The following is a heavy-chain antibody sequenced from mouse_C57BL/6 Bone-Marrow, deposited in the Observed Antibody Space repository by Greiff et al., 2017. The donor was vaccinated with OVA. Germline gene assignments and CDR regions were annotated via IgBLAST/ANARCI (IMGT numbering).Heavy chain of an antibody. J-gene: IGHJ1*03. D-gene: IGHD2-2*01. CDR2: IYPGSGST. CDR1: GYTFTSYW. CDR3: TRSFYYGYADWYIDV. V-gene: IGHV1-55*01. Sequence: QVQLQQPGAELVKPGASVKMSCKASGYTFTSYWITWVKQRPGQGLEWIGDIYPGSGSTNYNEKFKSKATLTVDTSSSTAYMQLSSLTSENSAVYCGTRSFYYGYADWYIDVWGTGTTVTVSS.